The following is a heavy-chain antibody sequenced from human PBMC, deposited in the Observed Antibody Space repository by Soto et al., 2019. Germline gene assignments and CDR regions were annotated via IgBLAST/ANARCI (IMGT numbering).Heavy chain of an antibody. CDR3: AMCSGRVRTACFGIIDF. D-gene: IGHD3-16*01. J-gene: IGHJ3*01. CDR2: IKSNTDGGTT. CDR1: GFTFSNAW. Sequence: EVQLLESGGGLVKPGGSLRLSCAASGFTFSNAWMKWVRQAPGKGLEWVGRIKSNTDGGTTDYPAPVTGRFTVSRDDSKTRLYLHMDSLKTEDTAVYYGAMCSGRVRTACFGIIDFWGQGKMVTVSS. V-gene: IGHV3-15*01.